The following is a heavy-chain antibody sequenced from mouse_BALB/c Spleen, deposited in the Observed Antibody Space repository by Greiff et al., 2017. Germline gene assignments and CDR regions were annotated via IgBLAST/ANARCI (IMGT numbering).Heavy chain of an antibody. CDR1: GYTFSSYW. D-gene: IGHD1-2*01. V-gene: IGHV1-9*01. J-gene: IGHJ3*01. Sequence: QVQLQQSGAELMKPGASVKISCKATGYTFSSYWIEWVKQRPGHGLEWIGEILPGSGSTNYNEKFKGKATFTADTSSNTAYMQLSSLTSEDSAVYYCASSFTTATFAYWGQGTLVTVSA. CDR3: ASSFTTATFAY. CDR2: ILPGSGST.